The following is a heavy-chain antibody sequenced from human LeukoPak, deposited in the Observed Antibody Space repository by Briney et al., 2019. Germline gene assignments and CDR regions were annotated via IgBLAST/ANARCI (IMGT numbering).Heavy chain of an antibody. CDR2: ISSSGSTI. CDR3: ARPSDIVVVPAAKRAYYYGMDV. Sequence: GGSLRLSCAASGFTFSSYEMNWVRQAPGKGLEWVSYISSSGSTIYYADSVKGRFTISRDNAKNSLYLQMNSVRAEDTAVYYCARPSDIVVVPAAKRAYYYGMDVWGQGTTVTVSS. V-gene: IGHV3-48*03. J-gene: IGHJ6*02. D-gene: IGHD2-2*01. CDR1: GFTFSSYE.